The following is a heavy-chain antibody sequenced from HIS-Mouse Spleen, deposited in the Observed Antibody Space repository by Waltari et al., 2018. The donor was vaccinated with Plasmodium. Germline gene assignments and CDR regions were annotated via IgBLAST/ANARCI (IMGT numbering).Heavy chain of an antibody. J-gene: IGHJ3*02. V-gene: IGHV3-43D*03. CDR3: AKDSTGTKGAFDI. D-gene: IGHD1-7*01. Sequence: EVQLVESGGVVVQPGGSLRLSCAASGFTFDDYAMHWFRQAPGKGLEWVSLISWDGGSTYYADSVKGRFTISRDNSKNSLYLQMNSLRAEDTALYYCAKDSTGTKGAFDIWGQGTMVTVSS. CDR1: GFTFDDYA. CDR2: ISWDGGST.